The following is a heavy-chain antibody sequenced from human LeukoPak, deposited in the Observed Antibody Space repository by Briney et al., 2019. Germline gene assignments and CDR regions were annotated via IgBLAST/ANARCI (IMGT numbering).Heavy chain of an antibody. CDR2: ISSSSSSI. CDR1: GFTFSGHS. V-gene: IGHV3-21*06. J-gene: IGHJ4*02. CDR3: ARDPDSSGWYYFDY. D-gene: IGHD6-19*01. Sequence: GGSLRLSCAGSGFTFSGHSMNWVRQAPGEGLEWVSFISSSSSSIYYADAVKGRFTISRDNANNSLYLQMNSLRAEDTAVYYCARDPDSSGWYYFDYWGQGSLVTVSS.